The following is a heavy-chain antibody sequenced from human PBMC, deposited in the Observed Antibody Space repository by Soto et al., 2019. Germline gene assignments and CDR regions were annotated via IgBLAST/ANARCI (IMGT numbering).Heavy chain of an antibody. Sequence: QVQLVESGGGVVQPGRSLRLSCAASGFTFGSYDIHWVRQAPGKGLEWVAVISYDGNNKYYADSVKGRFTISRDNPKNTLYSQMNSLRPEDTAVYYCARDSRAGYCGDDTCTGDFWGQGTLVTVSS. D-gene: IGHD2-21*01. CDR3: ARDSRAGYCGDDTCTGDF. CDR1: GFTFGSYD. V-gene: IGHV3-30-3*01. CDR2: ISYDGNNK. J-gene: IGHJ4*02.